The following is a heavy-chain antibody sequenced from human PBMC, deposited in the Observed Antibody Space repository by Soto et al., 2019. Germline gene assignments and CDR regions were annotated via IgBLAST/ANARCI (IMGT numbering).Heavy chain of an antibody. CDR3: ARCPSAAGVPWFDL. V-gene: IGHV1-8*01. J-gene: IGHJ5*02. Sequence: QVQLVQSGAEVEKPGASVKISCKASGYTFNNYDINWVRQAAGQGLEWMGWMNPNSGNTGYAQKFQGRVTMTRNTSISTAYIDLSSLRSEDTALYYCARCPSAAGVPWFDLWGQGTLVTVSS. CDR1: GYTFNNYD. D-gene: IGHD6-13*01. CDR2: MNPNSGNT.